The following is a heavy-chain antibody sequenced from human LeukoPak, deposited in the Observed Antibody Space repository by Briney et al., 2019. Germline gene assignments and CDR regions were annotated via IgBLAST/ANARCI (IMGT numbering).Heavy chain of an antibody. CDR2: IYYSGST. J-gene: IGHJ4*02. V-gene: IGHV4-59*01. D-gene: IGHD6-13*01. CDR1: GGSISSYY. Sequence: PSETLSLTCTVSGGSISSYYWSWIRQPPGKGLEWIGYIYYSGSTNYNPSLKSRVTISVDTSKNQFSLKLSSVTAADTAVYYCASSWYETPYIDYWGQGTLVTVSS. CDR3: ASSWYETPYIDY.